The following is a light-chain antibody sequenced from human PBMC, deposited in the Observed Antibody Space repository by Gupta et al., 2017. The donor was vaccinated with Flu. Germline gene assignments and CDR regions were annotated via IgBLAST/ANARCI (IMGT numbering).Light chain of an antibody. V-gene: IGKV3-15*01. CDR3: QEDNDWPRS. J-gene: IGKJ2*03. Sequence: EIVMTQSPATLSVSPGERATLSCRASQSVSSNLAWYQQKPGQAPRLLIYGASTRATGIPARFSGSASGTEFTLTISSLQSEDFAVYYCQEDNDWPRSFDQGTKME. CDR1: QSVSSN. CDR2: GAS.